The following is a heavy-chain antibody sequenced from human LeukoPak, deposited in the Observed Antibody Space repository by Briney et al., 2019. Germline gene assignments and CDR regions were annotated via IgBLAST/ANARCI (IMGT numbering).Heavy chain of an antibody. V-gene: IGHV4-39*07. CDR3: ARDQVAAAGTLDY. D-gene: IGHD6-13*01. CDR1: GSSISSSSYY. Sequence: SSETLSLTCTVSGSSISSSSYYWGWIRQPPGKGLEWIGSIYYSGSTYYNPSLKSRVTISVDMSKNQFSLKLSSVTAADTAVYYCARDQVAAAGTLDYWGQGTLVTVSS. J-gene: IGHJ4*02. CDR2: IYYSGST.